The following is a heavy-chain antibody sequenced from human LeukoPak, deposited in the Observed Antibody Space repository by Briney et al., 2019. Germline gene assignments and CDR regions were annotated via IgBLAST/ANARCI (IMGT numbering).Heavy chain of an antibody. CDR1: GFTFSVYW. Sequence: LAGGSLRLSCAASGFTFSVYWMSWVRQAPGKGLEWVANIRQDGGETYYGDSVKGRFTISRDNAKNSVYPQMSGLRVEDTAIYYCARDRPGMGRLKGDYWGQGTLVTVSS. V-gene: IGHV3-7*01. CDR3: ARDRPGMGRLKGDY. J-gene: IGHJ4*02. D-gene: IGHD3-10*01. CDR2: IRQDGGET.